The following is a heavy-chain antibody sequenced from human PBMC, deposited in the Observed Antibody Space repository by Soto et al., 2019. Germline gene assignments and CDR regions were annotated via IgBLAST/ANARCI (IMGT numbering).Heavy chain of an antibody. V-gene: IGHV4-59*08. Sequence: QVHLQESGPGLVKPSETLSLPCTVSGDSISTDYWSWIRQSPGKGLEWIGFIYYGGSTNYNPSLKRRVTISVDTPKNQCSLKLSSVTAADTAVYYCAKNWNWGSLVHWGQGTLVTVSS. CDR3: AKNWNWGSLVH. J-gene: IGHJ4*02. D-gene: IGHD7-27*01. CDR2: IYYGGST. CDR1: GDSISTDY.